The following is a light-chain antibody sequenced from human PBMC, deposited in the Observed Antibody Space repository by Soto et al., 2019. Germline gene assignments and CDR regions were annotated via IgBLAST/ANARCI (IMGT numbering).Light chain of an antibody. CDR3: GSYTHGSNYV. J-gene: IGLJ1*01. CDR1: ISDVGSYNY. Sequence: QSALTQPASVSGAPGQSITISCTGTISDVGSYNYVSWYQQYPGKAPKLMIYDVSTRPSGVSDRFSGSKSGNTASLTISGLRAEDEADYYCGSYTHGSNYVFGTGTKLTVL. V-gene: IGLV2-14*03. CDR2: DVS.